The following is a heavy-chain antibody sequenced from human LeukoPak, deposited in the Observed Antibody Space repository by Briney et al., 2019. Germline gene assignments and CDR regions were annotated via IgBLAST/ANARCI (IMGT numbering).Heavy chain of an antibody. V-gene: IGHV3-9*01. CDR1: GFTFDDYA. CDR2: ITWNSNNI. Sequence: PGGSLRLSCAASGFTFDDYAMRWVRLAPGKGLEWVSGITWNSNNIGYADSVKGRFTISRDNAKNSLYLQMNSLRAEDTALYYCTNLPAWGQGTLVTVSS. CDR3: TNLPA. J-gene: IGHJ5*02.